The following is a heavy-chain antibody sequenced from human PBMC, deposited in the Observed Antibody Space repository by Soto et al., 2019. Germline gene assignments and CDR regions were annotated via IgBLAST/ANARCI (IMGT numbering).Heavy chain of an antibody. CDR2: IYNSGST. J-gene: IGHJ5*02. Sequence: PSESLSLTFAFSGGSISIGGYSWRWIRQQPGKGKEWIGYIYNSGSTYQNQSLKSRVNISVDTSKNQFSLKLSSVNAAETAVYYCARVPDRWGQGTLVTVSS. CDR3: ARVPDR. CDR1: GGSISIGGYS. V-gene: IGHV4-30-2*01. D-gene: IGHD2-2*01.